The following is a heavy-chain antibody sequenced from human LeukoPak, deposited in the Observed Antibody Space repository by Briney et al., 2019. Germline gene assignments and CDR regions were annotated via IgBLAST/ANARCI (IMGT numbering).Heavy chain of an antibody. CDR2: IYYSGST. V-gene: IGHV4-59*01. D-gene: IGHD3-9*01. J-gene: IGHJ4*02. CDR3: AREDYDILTGYPQAIDY. CDR1: GGSISSYY. Sequence: PSETLSLTCTVSGGSISSYYWSWIRQPPGKGLEWIGYIYYSGSTNYNPSLKSRVTISVDTSKNQFSLKLSSVTAADTAVYYCAREDYDILTGYPQAIDYWGQGTLVTVSP.